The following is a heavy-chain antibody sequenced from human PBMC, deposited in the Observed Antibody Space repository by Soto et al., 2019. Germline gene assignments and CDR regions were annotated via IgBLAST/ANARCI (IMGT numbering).Heavy chain of an antibody. CDR2: IKEDGSEE. V-gene: IGHV3-7*01. J-gene: IGHJ3*01. CDR1: GFTISSHW. D-gene: IGHD2-15*01. CDR3: ASWGSGGTQVDV. Sequence: EVQLVESGGGLVQPGGSLRLSCAASGFTISSHWMSWVRQVPGKGLEWVATIKEDGSEEHYVDSVKGRFTISRDNAENSLYLQMYGLRVADTALYYCASWGSGGTQVDVWGQGTMVTVSS.